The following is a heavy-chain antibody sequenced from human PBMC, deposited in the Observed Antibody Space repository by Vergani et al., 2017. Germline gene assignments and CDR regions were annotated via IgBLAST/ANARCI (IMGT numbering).Heavy chain of an antibody. CDR1: GFTFSSYG. Sequence: QVQLVESGGGVVQPGRSLRLSCAASGFTFSSYGMHWVRQAPGKGLEWVAVIWYDGSNKYYADSVKGRFTISRDDSKKTVYLQINSLRAEDTAFYYCADLYGDDGFSPFWGQGTLVTVSS. CDR3: ADLYGDDGFSPF. J-gene: IGHJ4*02. CDR2: IWYDGSNK. V-gene: IGHV3-33*01. D-gene: IGHD2-21*01.